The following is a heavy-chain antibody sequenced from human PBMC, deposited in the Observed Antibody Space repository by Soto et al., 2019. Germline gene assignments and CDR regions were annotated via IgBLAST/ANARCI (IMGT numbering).Heavy chain of an antibody. CDR2: IFYSDSF. J-gene: IGHJ4*02. D-gene: IGHD2-2*01. CDR1: GGSISCGGSY. Sequence: QVQLQESGPGLVKSSQTLSLTCTVSGGSISCGGSYWSWIRQRPGKGLVWIGYIFYSDSFYYTPSLKGQVVILADPSKNQFTLKLSSVTDADTALYYCARAPDSPPIFRVVRPYFFDSCGQGTLVTVSS. V-gene: IGHV4-31*01. CDR3: ARAPDSPPIFRVVRPYFFDS.